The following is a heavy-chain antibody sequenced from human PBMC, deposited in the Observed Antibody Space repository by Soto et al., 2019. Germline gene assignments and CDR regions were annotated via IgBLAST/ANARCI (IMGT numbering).Heavy chain of an antibody. CDR2: INPGGGNT. CDR3: ARLATLNPPYYFDY. V-gene: IGHV1-46*01. Sequence: ASVKVSCKASGYTFLRFYMHCVLQSAGQGLEWMGVINPGGGNTVYAQKFLGRVTMTRDTSTNTVYMELSSLRFEDTAVYYCARLATLNPPYYFDYWGQGTQVTVSS. J-gene: IGHJ4*02. CDR1: GYTFLRFY. D-gene: IGHD3-16*01.